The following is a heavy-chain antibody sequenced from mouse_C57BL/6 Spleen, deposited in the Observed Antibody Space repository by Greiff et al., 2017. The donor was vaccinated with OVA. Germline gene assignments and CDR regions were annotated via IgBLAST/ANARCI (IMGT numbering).Heavy chain of an antibody. Sequence: QVQLQQSGAELMKPGASVKLSCKATGYTFTGYWIEWVKQRPGHGLEWIGEILPGSGSTNYNEKFKGKATLTADTSSNTAYMQLSSLTTEDSAIYYCARRTVVAHFDYWGQGTTLTVSS. CDR3: ARRTVVAHFDY. J-gene: IGHJ2*01. CDR2: ILPGSGST. CDR1: GYTFTGYW. V-gene: IGHV1-9*01. D-gene: IGHD1-1*01.